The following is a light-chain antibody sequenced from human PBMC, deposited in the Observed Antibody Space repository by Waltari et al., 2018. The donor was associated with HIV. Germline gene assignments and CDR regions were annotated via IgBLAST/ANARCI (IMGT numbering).Light chain of an antibody. Sequence: EIVMTQSPGTLSVSPGESAILSCRASQNITDNLAWYQHKAGQAPRRLIYGPSTRASGVPARFSGGGSGTNFTLTVSGLQIEDFAFYYCQHYHDWPRTFGQGTRVEI. CDR2: GPS. CDR1: QNITDN. V-gene: IGKV3-15*01. CDR3: QHYHDWPRT. J-gene: IGKJ1*01.